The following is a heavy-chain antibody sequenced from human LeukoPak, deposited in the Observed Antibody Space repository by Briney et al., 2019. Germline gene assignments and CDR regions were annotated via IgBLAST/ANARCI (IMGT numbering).Heavy chain of an antibody. CDR3: AKDLPAAYFDY. J-gene: IGHJ4*02. D-gene: IGHD2-2*01. CDR1: GFTFSNYG. V-gene: IGHV3-30*02. Sequence: GGSLRLSCAASGFTFSNYGMHWVRQAPGKGLEWVAFVRSDGGIKYYADSVKGRFTISRDNSKNTLHLQMNSLRAEDTTVYHCAKDLPAAYFDYWGQGTLVTVSS. CDR2: VRSDGGIK.